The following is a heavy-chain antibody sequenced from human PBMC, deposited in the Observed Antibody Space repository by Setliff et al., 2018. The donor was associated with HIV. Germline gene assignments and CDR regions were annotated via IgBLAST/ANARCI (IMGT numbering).Heavy chain of an antibody. CDR3: ARSVIGYYYYGMDV. V-gene: IGHV4-38-2*01. D-gene: IGHD3-10*01. CDR2: IYQSGNT. J-gene: IGHJ6*02. Sequence: SETLSLTCAVSGYSISSGFYWSWMRQPPGKGLEWIGSIYQSGNTNYNPSLESRLTISVDTAKNTLYLQMNSLRAEDTAVYYCARSVIGYYYYGMDVWGQGTLVTVSS. CDR1: GYSISSGFY.